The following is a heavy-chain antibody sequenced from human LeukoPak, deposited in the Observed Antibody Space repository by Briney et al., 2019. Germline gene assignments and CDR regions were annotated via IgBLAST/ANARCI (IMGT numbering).Heavy chain of an antibody. CDR3: ARDNSVGDIAWWFDP. V-gene: IGHV1-8*03. J-gene: IGHJ5*02. Sequence: ASVKVSCKASGYTFTGYYMHWVRQAPGQGLEWMGWMNPNSGNTGYAQKFQGRVTITRNTSISTAYMELSSLRSDDTAIYYCARDNSVGDIAWWFDPWGQGTLVTVSS. CDR1: GYTFTGYY. CDR2: MNPNSGNT. D-gene: IGHD3-16*02.